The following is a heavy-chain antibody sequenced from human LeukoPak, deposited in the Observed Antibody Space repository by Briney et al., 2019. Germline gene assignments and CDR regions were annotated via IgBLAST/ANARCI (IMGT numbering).Heavy chain of an antibody. CDR1: GFTFSSYA. CDR2: ISYDGSNK. Sequence: AGGSLRLSCAASGFTFSSYAMHWVRQAPGKGLEWVAVISYDGSNKYYADSVKGRLTISRDNSKNTLYLQMNSLRAEDTAVYYCAKDAILSRGSYSMGYYFDYWGQGTLVTVSS. V-gene: IGHV3-30*04. CDR3: AKDAILSRGSYSMGYYFDY. D-gene: IGHD1-26*01. J-gene: IGHJ4*02.